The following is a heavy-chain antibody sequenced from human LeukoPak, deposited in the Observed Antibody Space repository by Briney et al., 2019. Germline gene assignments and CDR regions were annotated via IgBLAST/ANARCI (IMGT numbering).Heavy chain of an antibody. Sequence: PSETLSLTCGVSGGSITIRDCWCWVRQPPGKGLEWIGEICLDGRIHYTPSLKSRISISIDRSKDQFSPNLISVAAADTAIYFCASQGGLRNDFWGQGTLVTVSS. J-gene: IGHJ4*02. CDR1: GGSITIRDC. CDR3: ASQGGLRNDF. CDR2: ICLDGRI. V-gene: IGHV4-4*02. D-gene: IGHD1-26*01.